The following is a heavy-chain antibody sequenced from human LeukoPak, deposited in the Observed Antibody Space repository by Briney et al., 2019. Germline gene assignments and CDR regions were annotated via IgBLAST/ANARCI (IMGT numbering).Heavy chain of an antibody. CDR2: ISASNGNT. D-gene: IGHD3-10*01. CDR1: GYTFTQYG. V-gene: IGHV1-18*01. Sequence: ASVKVSCKASGYTFTQYGITWVRQAPGQGLEWMAWISASNGNTMYAQKVQGRVTMTTDTSASTVYMELSSLRSEDTAVYYCARSGTTTYYGSGSYSYYYYYYMDVWGKGTTVTVSS. J-gene: IGHJ6*03. CDR3: ARSGTTTYYGSGSYSYYYYYYMDV.